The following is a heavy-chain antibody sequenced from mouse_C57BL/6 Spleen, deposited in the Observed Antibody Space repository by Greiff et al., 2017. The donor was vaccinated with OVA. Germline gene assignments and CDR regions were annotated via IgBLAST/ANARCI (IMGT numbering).Heavy chain of an antibody. CDR3: ARQSIYYGYDYYAMDY. V-gene: IGHV2-6-1*01. Sequence: QVQLKESGPGLVAPSQSLSITCTVSGFSLTSYGVHWVRQPPGKGLEWLVVIWSDGSTTYNSALKSRLSISKDNSKSQVFLKMNSLQTDDTAMYYCARQSIYYGYDYYAMDYWGQGTSVTVSS. J-gene: IGHJ4*01. CDR2: IWSDGST. D-gene: IGHD2-2*01. CDR1: GFSLTSYG.